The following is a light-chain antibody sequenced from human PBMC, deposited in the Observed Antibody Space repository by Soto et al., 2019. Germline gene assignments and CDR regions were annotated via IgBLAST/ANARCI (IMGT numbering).Light chain of an antibody. J-gene: IGLJ2*01. Sequence: QAVVTQSPSVSGAPGQRVTISCTGSSSNIGAHYDVHWYQQFPGTAPKLLISSNTNRPSGVPDRFSGSRSGTSASLAITGLQSEDEADYYCQSFDSSLTGPIFGVGTKLTVL. CDR1: SSNIGAHYD. V-gene: IGLV1-40*01. CDR3: QSFDSSLTGPI. CDR2: SNT.